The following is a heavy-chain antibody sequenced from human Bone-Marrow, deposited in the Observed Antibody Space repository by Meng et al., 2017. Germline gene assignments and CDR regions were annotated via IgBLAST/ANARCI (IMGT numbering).Heavy chain of an antibody. Sequence: QVQLVESGGGVVQPGRSLRLSCAASGFTFSTFGMHWVRQAPGKGLECVATISHDERNKHYADSVKGRFSISRDNSKNTLYLQMNSLRAEDTAVYYCASDYYDSGSYGHWGLGTLVTFSS. J-gene: IGHJ4*02. V-gene: IGHV3-30*03. CDR2: ISHDERNK. CDR3: ASDYYDSGSYGH. CDR1: GFTFSTFG. D-gene: IGHD3-10*01.